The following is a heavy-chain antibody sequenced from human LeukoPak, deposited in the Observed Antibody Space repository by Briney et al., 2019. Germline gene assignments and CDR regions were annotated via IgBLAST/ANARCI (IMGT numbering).Heavy chain of an antibody. CDR3: AKTTTGYSSGRFPGWPVDY. CDR2: IFGSGGST. D-gene: IGHD6-19*01. V-gene: IGHV3-23*01. CDR1: GLTVSRDA. Sequence: PSGSLRLSCAVTGLTVSRDARYWVRQAPGKGLEWVSGIFGSGGSTHYADSVKGRFTISRDNSKNTVYLQMNSLRAEDTAVYYCAKTTTGYSSGRFPGWPVDYWGQGTLVTVSS. J-gene: IGHJ4*02.